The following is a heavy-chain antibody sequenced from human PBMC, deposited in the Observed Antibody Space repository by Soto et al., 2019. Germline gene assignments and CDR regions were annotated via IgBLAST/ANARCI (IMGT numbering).Heavy chain of an antibody. D-gene: IGHD2-8*01. CDR3: TRGVLA. J-gene: IGHJ5*02. CDR1: GGSVTSGGYS. CDR2: ISPSGSP. V-gene: IGHV4-30-2*01. Sequence: QVQLQESGSRRVRPSQTVSLTCSVSGGSVTSGGYSWSWIRQPPGKGLEWIAFISPSGSPAYNPSLKSRVTISVDRSKNQISLELSSVTAPDTAVYYCTRGVLAWGPGTRVTVSS.